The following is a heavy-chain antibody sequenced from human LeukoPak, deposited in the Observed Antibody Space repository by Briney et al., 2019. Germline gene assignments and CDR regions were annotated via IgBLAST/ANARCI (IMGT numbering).Heavy chain of an antibody. V-gene: IGHV4-59*01. J-gene: IGHJ4*02. CDR2: IYYSGST. CDR1: GGSISSYY. Sequence: PSETLSLTCTVSGGSISSYYWGWIRQPPGKGLEWIGYIYYSGSTNYNPSLKSRVTISVDTSKNQFSLKLSSVTAADTAVYYCARVAHPSANFDYWGQGTLVTVSS. CDR3: ARVAHPSANFDY.